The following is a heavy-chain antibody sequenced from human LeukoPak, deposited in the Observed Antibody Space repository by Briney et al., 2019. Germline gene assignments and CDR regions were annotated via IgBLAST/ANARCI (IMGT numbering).Heavy chain of an antibody. CDR1: GYTFTSYG. V-gene: IGHV1-18*04. CDR2: ISAYNGNT. CDR3: ARPRIAAAGAFGAFDI. J-gene: IGHJ3*02. D-gene: IGHD6-13*01. Sequence: ASVKVSCKASGYTFTSYGISWVRQAPGQGLEWMGWISAYNGNTSYAQKLQGRVTMTTDTSTSTAYMELRSLRSDDTAVYYCARPRIAAAGAFGAFDIWGQGTMVTVSS.